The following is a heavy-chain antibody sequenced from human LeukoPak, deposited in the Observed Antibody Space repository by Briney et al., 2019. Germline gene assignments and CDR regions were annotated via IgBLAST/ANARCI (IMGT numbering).Heavy chain of an antibody. CDR2: IYYSGST. V-gene: IGHV4-39*07. CDR1: GGSISSSSYY. Sequence: SETLSLTCTVSGGSISSSSYYWGWIRQPPGKGLEWIGSIYYSGSTYYNPSLKSRVTISVDTSTNQFSLKLSSVTAADTAVYHCARVAALYSSGWYGIRGFGTYYFDYGGQGTLVTVSS. J-gene: IGHJ4*02. D-gene: IGHD6-19*01. CDR3: ARVAALYSSGWYGIRGFGTYYFDY.